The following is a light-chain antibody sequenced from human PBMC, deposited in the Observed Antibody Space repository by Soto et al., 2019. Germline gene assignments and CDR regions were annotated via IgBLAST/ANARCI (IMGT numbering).Light chain of an antibody. V-gene: IGKV1-39*01. CDR2: AAS. CDR1: QSISNY. Sequence: DIQMTQSPASLSASVGDRVTITCRASQSISNYLNWYQQKPGKAPNLLIYAASSLRSGVPSRFSGSGSGTDVNLTINSLQPEDFATYSCQQFFTTLFTFGPGTNVEIK. J-gene: IGKJ3*01. CDR3: QQFFTTLFT.